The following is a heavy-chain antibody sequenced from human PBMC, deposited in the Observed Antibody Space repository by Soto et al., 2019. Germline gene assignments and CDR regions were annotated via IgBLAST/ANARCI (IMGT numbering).Heavy chain of an antibody. Sequence: GASVKVSCKASGYTFTSYAMHWVRQAPGQRLEWMGWINAGNGNTKYSQKFQGRVTITRDTSASTAYMELSSLRSEDTAVYYCARDLRRNEWLPHPACYWGQGTLVTVSS. D-gene: IGHD3-3*01. V-gene: IGHV1-3*01. CDR1: GYTFTSYA. CDR3: ARDLRRNEWLPHPACY. J-gene: IGHJ4*02. CDR2: INAGNGNT.